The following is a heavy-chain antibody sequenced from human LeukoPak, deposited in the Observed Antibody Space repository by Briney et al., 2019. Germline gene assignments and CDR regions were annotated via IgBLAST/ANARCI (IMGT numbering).Heavy chain of an antibody. CDR3: ARDPTYSGSYSYYFDY. J-gene: IGHJ4*02. CDR2: ISSSSSYI. D-gene: IGHD1-26*01. V-gene: IGHV3-21*01. CDR1: GFTFSSYS. Sequence: GGSLRPSCAASGFTFSSYSMNWVRQAPGKGLEWVSSISSSSSYIYYADSVKGRFTISRDNAKNSLYLQMNSLRAEDTAVYYCARDPTYSGSYSYYFDYWGQGTLVTVSS.